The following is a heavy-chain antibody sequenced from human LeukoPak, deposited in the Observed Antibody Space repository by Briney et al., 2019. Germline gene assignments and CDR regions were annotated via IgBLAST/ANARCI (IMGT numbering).Heavy chain of an antibody. CDR3: ARAGGFFSPFGY. V-gene: IGHV4-31*03. J-gene: IGHJ4*02. D-gene: IGHD3-3*01. CDR2: IYYSGST. CDR1: GGSISSGGYY. Sequence: SETLSLTCTVSGGSISSGGYYWSWIRQHPGKGLEWIGYIYYSGSTYYNPSLKSRVTISVDTSKNQFSLKLSSVAAADTAVYYCARAGGFFSPFGYWGQGTLVTVSS.